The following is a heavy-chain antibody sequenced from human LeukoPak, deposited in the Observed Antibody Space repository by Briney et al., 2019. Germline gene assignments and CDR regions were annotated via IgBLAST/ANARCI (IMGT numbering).Heavy chain of an antibody. CDR3: ARGFVQTGYSSSSYVH. CDR2: MFASGST. CDR1: GFSVSSNY. V-gene: IGHV3-66*01. Sequence: GGSLRLSCTASGFSVSSNYMSWVRQAPGKGLEWVSVMFASGSTYYADSVKGRFTFSRDIFRNTLYLQLNSLRVEDTALYYCARGFVQTGYSSSSYVHWGRGTLVTVSS. D-gene: IGHD6-13*01. J-gene: IGHJ4*02.